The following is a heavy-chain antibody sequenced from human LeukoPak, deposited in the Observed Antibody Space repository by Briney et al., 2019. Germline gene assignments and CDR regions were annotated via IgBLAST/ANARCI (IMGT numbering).Heavy chain of an antibody. D-gene: IGHD3-9*01. CDR2: ISSSSSYI. CDR3: ARSGAEAPFEDWLLVWCFDY. Sequence: SGGSLRLSCAASGFTFSSYAMSWVRQAPGKGLEWVSSISSSSSYIYYADSVKGRFTISRDNAKNSLYLQMNSLRAEDTAVYYCARSGAEAPFEDWLLVWCFDYWGQGTLVTVSS. V-gene: IGHV3-21*01. CDR1: GFTFSSYA. J-gene: IGHJ4*02.